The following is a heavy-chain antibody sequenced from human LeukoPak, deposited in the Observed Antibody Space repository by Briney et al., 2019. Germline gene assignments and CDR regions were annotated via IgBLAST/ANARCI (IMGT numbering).Heavy chain of an antibody. D-gene: IGHD4-17*01. V-gene: IGHV3-21*01. CDR2: ISATGTYI. CDR1: ASTFSSYT. CDR3: ARRTDYGDYVDY. J-gene: IGHJ4*02. Sequence: GGSLRLSCSVSASTFSSYTMSWVRQAPGKGLEWVSLISATGTYIYYADSMKGRFTISRDNAKNSLYLQMSSLRAEDTAVYYCARRTDYGDYVDYWGQGTLVTVSS.